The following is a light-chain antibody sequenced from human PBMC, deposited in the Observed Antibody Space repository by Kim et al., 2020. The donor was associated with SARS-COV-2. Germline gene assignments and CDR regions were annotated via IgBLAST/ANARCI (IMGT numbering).Light chain of an antibody. J-gene: IGKJ1*01. V-gene: IGKV1-5*03. Sequence: SASLADRVTITCRASKSVNSLLAWYQQQSEKAPKLLFYRASNLDSVVPSRCSGSGSATHFILTINSLQPDVFATYYCQQYYIYWTFGQGTKVDIK. CDR1: KSVNSL. CDR3: QQYYIYWT. CDR2: RAS.